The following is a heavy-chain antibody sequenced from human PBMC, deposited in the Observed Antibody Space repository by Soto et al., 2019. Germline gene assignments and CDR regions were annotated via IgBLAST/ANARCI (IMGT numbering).Heavy chain of an antibody. J-gene: IGHJ5*02. V-gene: IGHV4-34*01. CDR1: GGSFSGYY. CDR2: INHSGST. CDR3: ARRGRLYYSGYDHVVSGFDP. D-gene: IGHD5-12*01. Sequence: SETLSLTCAVYGGSFSGYYWSWIHQPPGKGLEWIGEINHSGSTNYNPSLKSRVTISVDTSKNQFSLKLSSVTAADTAVYYCARRGRLYYSGYDHVVSGFDPWGQGTLVTVSS.